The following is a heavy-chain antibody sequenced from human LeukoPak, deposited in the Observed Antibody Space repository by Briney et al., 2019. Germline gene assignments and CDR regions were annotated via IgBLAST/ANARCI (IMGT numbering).Heavy chain of an antibody. Sequence: SSETLSLTCTVSGGSISSYYWSWIRQPPGKGLEWIGYIYYSGSTNYNPSLKSRVTISVDTSKNQFSLKLSSVTAADTAVYYCARGGYSGYGEWGNWFDPWGQGTLVTVSS. CDR3: ARGGYSGYGEWGNWFDP. V-gene: IGHV4-59*01. CDR1: GGSISSYY. D-gene: IGHD5-12*01. J-gene: IGHJ5*02. CDR2: IYYSGST.